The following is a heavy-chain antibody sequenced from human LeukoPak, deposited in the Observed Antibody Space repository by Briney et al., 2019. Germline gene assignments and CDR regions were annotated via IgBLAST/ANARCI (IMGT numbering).Heavy chain of an antibody. V-gene: IGHV1-2*02. CDR3: ARIYSGTDELACDI. J-gene: IGHJ3*02. D-gene: IGHD1-26*01. CDR2: INPNSGAT. Sequence: GASVKVSCKASGYTFTPYYMHCVRQAPGQGLEWMGWINPNSGATNYAQKFQGRVALTRDTSTSTVYMKLSRLTSDDIAVYYCARIYSGTDELACDIWGQGTMVTVSS. CDR1: GYTFTPYY.